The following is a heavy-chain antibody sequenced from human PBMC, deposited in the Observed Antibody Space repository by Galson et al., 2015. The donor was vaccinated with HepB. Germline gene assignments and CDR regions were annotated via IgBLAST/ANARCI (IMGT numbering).Heavy chain of an antibody. CDR2: IGAPGDT. J-gene: IGHJ5*02. D-gene: IGHD3-16*01. CDR1: GFTFSSHD. Sequence: SLRLSCAASGFTFSSHDMHWVRQSTGQGLEWVSAIGAPGDTYYPASVQGRFTISRENAKNQISLQLNSVTPEDTAVYYCARATGGSPTWFDPWGQGTLVTVSP. V-gene: IGHV3-13*04. CDR3: ARATGGSPTWFDP.